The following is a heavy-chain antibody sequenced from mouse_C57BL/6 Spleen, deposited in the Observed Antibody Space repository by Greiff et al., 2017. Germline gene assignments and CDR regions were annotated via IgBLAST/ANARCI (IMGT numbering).Heavy chain of an antibody. CDR1: GFSLTSYG. Sequence: VQLQQSGPGLVQPSQSLSITCTVSGFSLTSYGVHWVRQSPGKGLEWLGVIWRGGSTDYNAAFMSRLSITKDNSKSQVFFKMNSLQADDTAIYYCAKEMYDYDWYFDVWGTGTTVTVSS. CDR3: AKEMYDYDWYFDV. D-gene: IGHD2-4*01. CDR2: IWRGGST. V-gene: IGHV2-5*01. J-gene: IGHJ1*03.